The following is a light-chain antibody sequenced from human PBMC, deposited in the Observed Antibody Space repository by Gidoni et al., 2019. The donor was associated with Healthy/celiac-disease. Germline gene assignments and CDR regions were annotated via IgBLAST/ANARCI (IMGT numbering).Light chain of an antibody. CDR1: QSVLYSSNHKNY. CDR2: WAS. J-gene: IGKJ2*01. CDR3: QQYYSTPRT. V-gene: IGKV4-1*01. Sequence: IVMTQSPDSLAVSLGERATINCKSSQSVLYSSNHKNYLAWYQQKPGQPPKLLIYWASTRESGVPDRFSGSGSGTDFTLTISSLQAEDVAVYYCQQYYSTPRTFGQGTKLEIK.